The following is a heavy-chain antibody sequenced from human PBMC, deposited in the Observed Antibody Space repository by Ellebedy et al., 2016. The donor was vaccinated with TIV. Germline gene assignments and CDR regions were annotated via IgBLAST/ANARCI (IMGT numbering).Heavy chain of an antibody. Sequence: ASVKVSXXASGYTFTSYDINWVRQATGQGLEWMGWMNPNSGNTGYAQKFQGRVTMTRNTSISTAYMELSSLRSEDTAVYYCARVKTVTTIYYYMDVWGKGTTVTVSS. J-gene: IGHJ6*03. CDR1: GYTFTSYD. CDR2: MNPNSGNT. V-gene: IGHV1-8*01. CDR3: ARVKTVTTIYYYMDV. D-gene: IGHD4-17*01.